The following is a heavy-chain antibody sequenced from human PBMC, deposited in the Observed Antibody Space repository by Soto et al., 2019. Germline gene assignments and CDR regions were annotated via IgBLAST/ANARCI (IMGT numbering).Heavy chain of an antibody. J-gene: IGHJ4*02. V-gene: IGHV4-59*01. D-gene: IGHD6-19*01. CDR1: SGSINNNY. CDR3: ARGGWYMYY. Sequence: QVQLQESGPGLVKPSETLSLTCTVSSGSINNNYWSWIPQPPGKGLEWIGYIDYSGSTNYNPSLKSRVSISVGTTKRQFYLRLTYVPPADTAVYYCARGGWYMYYWGQATLVTVYS. CDR2: IDYSGST.